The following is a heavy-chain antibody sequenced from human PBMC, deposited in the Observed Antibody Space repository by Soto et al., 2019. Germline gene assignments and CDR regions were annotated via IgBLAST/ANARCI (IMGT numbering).Heavy chain of an antibody. D-gene: IGHD6-6*01. CDR3: TKRPLAARHTDY. V-gene: IGHV3-23*01. CDR2: ISGSGDNT. J-gene: IGHJ4*02. CDR1: GFTFSNYA. Sequence: EVQLLESGGGLVQPGGSLRLSCAASGFTFSNYAMTWVRQAPGKGLAWVSTISGSGDNTYYADSVRGRFTISRDNTKNTLYQQMNRLTADDAAVYYCTKRPLAARHTDYWGQGDLVTVSS.